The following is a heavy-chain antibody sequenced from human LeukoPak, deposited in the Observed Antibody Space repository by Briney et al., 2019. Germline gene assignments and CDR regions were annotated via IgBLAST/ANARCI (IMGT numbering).Heavy chain of an antibody. J-gene: IGHJ6*02. D-gene: IGHD6-13*01. CDR1: GGTFSSYA. Sequence: GASVEVSCKASGGTFSSYAISWVRQAPGQGLEWMGRIIPILGIANYAQKFQGRVTITADKSTSTAYMELSSLRSEDTAVYYCARARRYSSSWYQASDYYYGMDVWGQGTTVTVSS. CDR3: ARARRYSSSWYQASDYYYGMDV. CDR2: IIPILGIA. V-gene: IGHV1-69*04.